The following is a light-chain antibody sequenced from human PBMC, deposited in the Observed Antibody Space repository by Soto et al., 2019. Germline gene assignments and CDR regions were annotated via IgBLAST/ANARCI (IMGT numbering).Light chain of an antibody. CDR1: QSVGSA. V-gene: IGKV3-20*01. J-gene: IGKJ1*01. Sequence: EIVLTQSPGTLSLSPGERATLSCRASQSVGSALAWYQQKPAQAHSLLIYGASSRAPGIPDRFSGGGSGTDFILTISRLEPEDFQVYSCQQYRTSPVTLGQGTKVEIK. CDR3: QQYRTSPVT. CDR2: GAS.